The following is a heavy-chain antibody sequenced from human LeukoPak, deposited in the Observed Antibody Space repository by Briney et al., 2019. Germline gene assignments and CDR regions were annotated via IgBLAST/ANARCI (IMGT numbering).Heavy chain of an antibody. V-gene: IGHV3-48*03. CDR2: ISSSGSTI. D-gene: IGHD3-10*01. CDR3: AREVWFGERYYYYMDV. Sequence: GGSLRLSCAASGFTFSSYEMNWVRQAPGKGLEWVSYISSSGSTIYYADSVKGRFTISRDNAKNSPYLQMNSLRAEDTAVYYCAREVWFGERYYYYMDVWGKGTTVTVSS. CDR1: GFTFSSYE. J-gene: IGHJ6*03.